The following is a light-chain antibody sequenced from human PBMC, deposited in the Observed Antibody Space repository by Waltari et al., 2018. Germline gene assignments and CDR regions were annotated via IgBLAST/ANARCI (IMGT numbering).Light chain of an antibody. CDR3: QQYDNWPPYT. CDR1: QSVSRN. CDR2: GAS. J-gene: IGKJ2*01. Sequence: EIVMTQSPATLSVCPGESATLSCRASQSVSRNLAWYQQKPGQAPRLLIFGASTRATGIPDRFSSNGSGTDFTLTISSLQSEDFAVYYCQQYDNWPPYTFGQGTKLEIK. V-gene: IGKV3-15*01.